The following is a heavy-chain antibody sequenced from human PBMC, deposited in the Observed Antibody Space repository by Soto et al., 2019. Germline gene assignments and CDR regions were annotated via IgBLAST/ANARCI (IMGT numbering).Heavy chain of an antibody. D-gene: IGHD4-4*01. CDR2: MNEDGSER. J-gene: IGHJ4*02. V-gene: IGHV3-7*03. Sequence: GGSPRLSCAVSGFSFSSAWMTWIRQAPGKGLERVAIMNEDGSERYYVDSVKGRFTISRDNAKNALFLQMNSLRVEDTAVYFCARDRAYSRFDYWGQGSLVTVSS. CDR3: ARDRAYSRFDY. CDR1: GFSFSSAW.